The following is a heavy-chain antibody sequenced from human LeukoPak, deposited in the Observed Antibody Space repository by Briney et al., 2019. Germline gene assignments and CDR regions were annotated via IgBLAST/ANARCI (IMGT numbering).Heavy chain of an antibody. J-gene: IGHJ4*02. V-gene: IGHV3-23*01. Sequence: PGGSLRLSCAASGFTFSSYAMSWVRQAPGKGLEWVSAISGSGGSTYYADSVKGRFTISRDNSKNTLYLQMNSLRAEDTAVYYCAKMQIFGVVITTPYYFDYWGQGTLVTVSS. CDR2: ISGSGGST. D-gene: IGHD3-3*01. CDR3: AKMQIFGVVITTPYYFDY. CDR1: GFTFSSYA.